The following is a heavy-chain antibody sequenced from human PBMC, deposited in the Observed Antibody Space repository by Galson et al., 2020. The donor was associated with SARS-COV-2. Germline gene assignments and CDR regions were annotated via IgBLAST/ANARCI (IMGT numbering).Heavy chain of an antibody. V-gene: IGHV4-39*07. CDR2: LYYNGRP. CDR3: ARREFGWAVDI. CDR1: GGSISSTTHY. D-gene: IGHD3-10*01. J-gene: IGHJ3*02. Sequence: SETLSLTCTVSGGSISSTTHYWGWIRQPPGKGLEWIGSLYYNGRPYYSPSLKSRVTISVDTSKNQLSLKLSSVTAADTAVYFCARREFGWAVDIWGQGTRVTSSS.